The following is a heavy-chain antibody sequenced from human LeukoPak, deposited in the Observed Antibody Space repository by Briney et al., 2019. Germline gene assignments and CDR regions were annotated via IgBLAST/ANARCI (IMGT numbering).Heavy chain of an antibody. V-gene: IGHV1-69*05. Sequence: ASVKVSCKASGGTFSSYAISWVRQAPGQGLEWTARIIPIFGTSDYAQKFQGRVTITTDESTSTAFMELSGLRSEDTAVYYCTKDHEGYFDYWGQGSLVTVSS. CDR3: TKDHEGYFDY. J-gene: IGHJ4*02. CDR1: GGTFSSYA. CDR2: IIPIFGTS.